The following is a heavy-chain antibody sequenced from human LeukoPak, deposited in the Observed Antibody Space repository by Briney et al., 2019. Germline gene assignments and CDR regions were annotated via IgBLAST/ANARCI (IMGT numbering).Heavy chain of an antibody. J-gene: IGHJ3*02. Sequence: SDTLSLPHTVSVGSIHNYYRIWIRQPAGKGVEWIGRVHTRGSTNYYPSLQRQVTKSVDTPNNQLSLKRGSVTATDTAVYYCARGRYCSADICSGGGAFDIWGQGTMVSVSS. CDR2: VHTRGST. CDR1: VGSIHNYY. CDR3: ARGRYCSADICSGGGAFDI. V-gene: IGHV4-4*07. D-gene: IGHD2-15*01.